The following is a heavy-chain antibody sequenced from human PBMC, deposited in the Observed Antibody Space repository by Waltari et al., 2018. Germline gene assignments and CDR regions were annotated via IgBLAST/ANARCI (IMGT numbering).Heavy chain of an antibody. Sequence: QVQLVESGGGVVQPGRSLRLYSAASGFPFHSSAMHWVGQAPGKGLELVAVISYDGSNKYYADSGKGRFTISRDNSKNTLYLQMNSLRAEDTAVYYCARDLTATNPGLYWGQGTLVTVSS. J-gene: IGHJ4*02. D-gene: IGHD6-25*01. CDR3: ARDLTATNPGLY. CDR1: GFPFHSSA. CDR2: ISYDGSNK. V-gene: IGHV3-30-3*01.